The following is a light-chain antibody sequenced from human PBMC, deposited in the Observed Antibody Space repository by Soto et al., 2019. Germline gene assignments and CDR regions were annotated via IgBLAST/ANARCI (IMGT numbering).Light chain of an antibody. V-gene: IGKV1-17*01. CDR2: SAS. Sequence: IQMTQSPSSLSASVGDRVTITCRSSQAIRNDLVWYQQKPGTAPKLLIDSASSLETGVSSRFSGSGSGTKFTLTITSLHPDDFATYYCQQYATYSPEWTFGQGTKVDI. CDR3: QQYATYSPEWT. CDR1: QAIRND. J-gene: IGKJ1*01.